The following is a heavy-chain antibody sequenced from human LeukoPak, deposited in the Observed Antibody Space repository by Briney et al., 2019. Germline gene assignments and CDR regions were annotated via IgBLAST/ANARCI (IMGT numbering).Heavy chain of an antibody. CDR3: ARQDGLWVGDLGGWFDF. Sequence: SETLSLTCTVSGTSISRHYWSWLRQSAGLGLEWLGYISTTGSTTYNPSLEGRVTMSEDTSQNQLSLTLSSVTAADTAVYFCARQDGLWVGDLGGWFDFWGQGIQVTVSS. J-gene: IGHJ5*01. V-gene: IGHV4-4*09. CDR1: GTSISRHY. CDR2: ISTTGST. D-gene: IGHD3-10*01.